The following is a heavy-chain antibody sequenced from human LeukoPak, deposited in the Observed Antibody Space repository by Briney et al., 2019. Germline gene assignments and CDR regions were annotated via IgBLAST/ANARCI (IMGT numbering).Heavy chain of an antibody. Sequence: PEGSLRLSCAASGFTFSTYVMSWVRQAPGKGLEWVSAISGSGGSTYYADSVKGRFTISRDNSKNTLYLQMNSLGADDTAVYYCAKGNWRYFDYWGQGTLVTVSS. CDR3: AKGNWRYFDY. V-gene: IGHV3-23*01. D-gene: IGHD1-1*01. CDR2: ISGSGGST. CDR1: GFTFSTYV. J-gene: IGHJ4*02.